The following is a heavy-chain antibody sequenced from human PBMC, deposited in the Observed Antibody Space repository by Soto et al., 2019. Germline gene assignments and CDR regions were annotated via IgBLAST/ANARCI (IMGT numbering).Heavy chain of an antibody. J-gene: IGHJ3*02. CDR1: GYTFTSHG. Sequence: QLVQSGGEVKKPGASVKVSCKPSGYTFTSHGISWVRQAPGQGLEWMGWISTFNGKTDYAQKFQDRVTMTADTRTTTTYMELRSLRPDDTAVYYCARLLTEIATYREDAFDIWGQGNKVTVSS. CDR3: ARLLTEIATYREDAFDI. D-gene: IGHD3-16*02. CDR2: ISTFNGKT. V-gene: IGHV1-18*01.